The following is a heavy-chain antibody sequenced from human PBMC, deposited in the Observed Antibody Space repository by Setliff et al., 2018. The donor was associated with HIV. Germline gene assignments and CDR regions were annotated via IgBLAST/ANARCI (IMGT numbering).Heavy chain of an antibody. J-gene: IGHJ6*03. V-gene: IGHV3-20*04. CDR3: ARDTTYYDMSGYSYMDV. D-gene: IGHD3-9*01. CDR1: RFTFSNYV. CDR2: ISPGGST. Sequence: GSLRLSCAASRFTFSNYVMSWVRQAPGRGLEWVSSISPGGSTGYADSVKGRFTISRDNAKNSLFLQMNSLRAEDTALYYCARDTTYYDMSGYSYMDVWGKGTTVTVSS.